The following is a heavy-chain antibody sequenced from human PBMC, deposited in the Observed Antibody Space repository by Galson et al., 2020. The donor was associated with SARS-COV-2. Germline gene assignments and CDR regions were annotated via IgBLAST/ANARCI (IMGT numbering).Heavy chain of an antibody. J-gene: IGHJ4*02. CDR3: ARGPGGEGGPPFY. Sequence: ASETLSLTCTVSGGSVTNGDYYWSWIRQPPGKGLEWIGHIYYSGSTYSNPSLKSRVTISVDPSQNQFSLKLRSVTAADTAVYYCARGPGGEGGPPFYWGQGTLVTVSS. CDR1: GGSVTNGDYY. D-gene: IGHD3-10*01. V-gene: IGHV4-30-4*01. CDR2: IYYSGST.